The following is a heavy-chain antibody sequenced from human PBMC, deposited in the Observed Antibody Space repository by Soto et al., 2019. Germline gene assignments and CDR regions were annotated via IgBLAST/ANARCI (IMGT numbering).Heavy chain of an antibody. J-gene: IGHJ6*02. CDR3: SRGLGAASGYLYYYELDV. V-gene: IGHV3-72*01. Sequence: GGSLRLSCVGAGFSVSDHYMDWVRQAPGRGLEWVGRSKNRVNSFTTEYAASVKGRFTISRDNSNNALYLHLNSLTTEDSAVYYCSRGLGAASGYLYYYELDVWGQGTTVTVSS. D-gene: IGHD1-26*01. CDR1: GFSVSDHY. CDR2: SKNRVNSFTT.